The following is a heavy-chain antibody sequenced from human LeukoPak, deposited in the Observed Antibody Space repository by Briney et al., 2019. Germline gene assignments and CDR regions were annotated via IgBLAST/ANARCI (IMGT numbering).Heavy chain of an antibody. CDR3: ARGRRDSSGYYWDYFDY. J-gene: IGHJ4*02. D-gene: IGHD3-22*01. CDR2: IIPIFGIA. Sequence: SVKVSCKASRGTFSSYAISWVRQAPGQGLEWMGRIIPIFGIANYAQKFQGRVTITADKSTSTAYMELSSLRSEDTAVYYCARGRRDSSGYYWDYFDYWGQGTLVTVSS. V-gene: IGHV1-69*04. CDR1: RGTFSSYA.